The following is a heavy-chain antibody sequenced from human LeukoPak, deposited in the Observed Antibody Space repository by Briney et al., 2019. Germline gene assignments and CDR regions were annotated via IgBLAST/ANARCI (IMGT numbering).Heavy chain of an antibody. CDR2: IIPIFGTA. CDR1: GGSFSSYA. CDR3: SRGGATYYYDGSGYGGYAFDI. J-gene: IGHJ3*02. V-gene: IGHV1-69*05. Sequence: VASVKVSCKASGGSFSSYAISWVRQAPGQGLEWMGRIIPIFGTANYAQKFQGRVTITTDESTSTAYMELSSLRSEDTAVYYCSRGGATYYYDGSGYGGYAFDIWGQGTMVTVSS. D-gene: IGHD3-22*01.